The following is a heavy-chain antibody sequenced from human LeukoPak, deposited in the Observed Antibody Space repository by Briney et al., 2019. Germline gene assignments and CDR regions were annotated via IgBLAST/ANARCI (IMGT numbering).Heavy chain of an antibody. CDR3: ATKQWLAPPPDS. J-gene: IGHJ4*02. D-gene: IGHD6-19*01. CDR2: INTDGTVT. CDR1: GFTFSKYW. V-gene: IGHV3-74*01. Sequence: PGGSLRLSCAASGFTFSKYWMLGVRQAPGKGLESVSRINTDGTVTTYAESVKGRFTVSRDNADNTMFLQMNSVRDEDTAVYYCATKQWLAPPPDSWGQGTPVAVSS.